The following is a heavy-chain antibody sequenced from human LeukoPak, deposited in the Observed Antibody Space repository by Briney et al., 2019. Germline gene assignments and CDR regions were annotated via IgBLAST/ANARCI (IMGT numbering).Heavy chain of an antibody. D-gene: IGHD3-10*01. J-gene: IGHJ4*02. CDR1: GFTFNTYR. CDR2: INTNSSYI. V-gene: IGHV3-21*01. Sequence: GGSLRLSCAASGFTFNTYRMNWVRQAPGKGLEWVSSINTNSSYIYYADSVRGRFTISRDNAKNSLYLRMNSLRAEDTAVYYCASGAFGEFNYWGQGTLVTVSS. CDR3: ASGAFGEFNY.